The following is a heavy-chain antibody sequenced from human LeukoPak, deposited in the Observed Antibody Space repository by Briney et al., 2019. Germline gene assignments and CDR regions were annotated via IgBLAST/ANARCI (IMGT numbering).Heavy chain of an antibody. D-gene: IGHD3-22*01. V-gene: IGHV3-30*18. CDR3: AKDLDLDSSGYYNSYYFDY. CDR1: GFTFSSYG. J-gene: IGHJ4*02. CDR2: ISYDGSNK. Sequence: GGSLRLSCAASGFTFSSYGMHWVRQAPGKGLEWVAVISYDGSNKYYADSVKGRFTISRDNSKNTLYLQMNSLRAEDTAVYYCAKDLDLDSSGYYNSYYFDYWGQGTLVTVSS.